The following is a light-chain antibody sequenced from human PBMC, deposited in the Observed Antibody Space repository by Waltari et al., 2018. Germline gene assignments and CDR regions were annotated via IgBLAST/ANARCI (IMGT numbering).Light chain of an antibody. CDR2: DVI. Sequence: QSALIQPRSVSRSPGQSVILSCTGSSSDVGGYDYVSLYQQHPGQAPTLIIYDVIDRPSGVPDRFSGSKSGNTASLTISGLQTEDEADYYCCSYAGNYANYVFGTGTKLIVL. J-gene: IGLJ1*01. V-gene: IGLV2-11*01. CDR1: SSDVGGYDY. CDR3: CSYAGNYANYV.